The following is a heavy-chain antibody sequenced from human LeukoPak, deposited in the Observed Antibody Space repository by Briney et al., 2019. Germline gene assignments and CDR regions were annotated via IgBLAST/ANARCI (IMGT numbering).Heavy chain of an antibody. V-gene: IGHV4-61*02. Sequence: SQTLSLTCTVSGDSISSGDYYWTWIRQPAGEGLEWIGRIYSSGSTNYNPSLKSRLTISLDTSKNQFSLKLSSVTAADTAVYYCARGNWNYFDYWGQGTLVPVSS. CDR1: GDSISSGDYY. CDR2: IYSSGST. J-gene: IGHJ4*02. D-gene: IGHD1-20*01. CDR3: ARGNWNYFDY.